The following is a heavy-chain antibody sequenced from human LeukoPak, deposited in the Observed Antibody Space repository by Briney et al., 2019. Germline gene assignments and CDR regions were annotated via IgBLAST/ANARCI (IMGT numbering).Heavy chain of an antibody. Sequence: GGSLRLSCAASGFTVSSNYMSWARQAPGKGLEWVSVIYSGGSTYYADSVKGRFTISRDNSKNTLYLQMNSLRAEDTAVYYCARESSYGHVDYWGQGTLVTVSS. CDR3: ARESSYGHVDY. CDR2: IYSGGST. V-gene: IGHV3-66*02. CDR1: GFTVSSNY. J-gene: IGHJ4*02. D-gene: IGHD5-18*01.